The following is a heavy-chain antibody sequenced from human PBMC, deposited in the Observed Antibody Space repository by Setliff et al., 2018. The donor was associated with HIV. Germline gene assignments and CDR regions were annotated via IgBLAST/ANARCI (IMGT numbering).Heavy chain of an antibody. V-gene: IGHV4-34*10. D-gene: IGHD4-17*01. CDR3: ARDDYGALYGMDV. Sequence: KTSETLSLTCAVYGGSFSPYYWAWIRQPPGKGLEWVAEINHGGTTNYNPSLKSRITMSINTSEKQFYLKLNSVTAADTAVYYCARDDYGALYGMDVWGQGTTVTVSS. CDR1: GGSFSPYY. J-gene: IGHJ6*02. CDR2: INHGGTT.